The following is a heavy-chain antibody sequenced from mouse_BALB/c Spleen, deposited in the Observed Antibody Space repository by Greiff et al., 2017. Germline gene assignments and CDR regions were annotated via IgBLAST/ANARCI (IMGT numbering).Heavy chain of an antibody. V-gene: IGHV5-9-1*01. Sequence: EVMLVESGGGLVKPGGSLKLSCAASGFTFSSYAMSWVRQTPEKRLEWVATISSGGSYTYYPDSVKGRFTISRDNAKNTLYLQMSSLRSEDTAMYYCARGGRYDDYAMDYWGQGTSVTVSS. J-gene: IGHJ4*01. CDR2: ISSGGSYT. CDR1: GFTFSSYA. D-gene: IGHD2-14*01. CDR3: ARGGRYDDYAMDY.